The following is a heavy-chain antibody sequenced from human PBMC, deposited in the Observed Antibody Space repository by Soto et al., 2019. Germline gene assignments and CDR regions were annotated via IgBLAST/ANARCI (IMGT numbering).Heavy chain of an antibody. CDR1: GGSISSYY. V-gene: IGHV4-59*08. D-gene: IGHD2-15*01. J-gene: IGHJ4*02. Sequence: SETLSLTCTVSGGSISSYYWSWIRQPPGKGLEWIGYIYYSGSTNYNPSLKSRVTISVDTSKNQFSLKLSSVTAADTAVYYCARRSDCSGGSCYALDYWGQGTLVTVSS. CDR3: ARRSDCSGGSCYALDY. CDR2: IYYSGST.